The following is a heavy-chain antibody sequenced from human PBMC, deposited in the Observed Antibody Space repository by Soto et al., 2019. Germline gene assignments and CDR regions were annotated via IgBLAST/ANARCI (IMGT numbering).Heavy chain of an antibody. D-gene: IGHD2-2*01. V-gene: IGHV1-46*01. J-gene: IGHJ6*02. Sequence: ASVKVSCKASGYTFTSYYMHWVLQAPGQGLEWMGIINPSGGSTSYAQKFQGRVTMTRDTSTSTVYMELSSLRSEDTAVYYCARGRYCSSTSCPRAYGMDVWGQGTTVTVSS. CDR1: GYTFTSYY. CDR3: ARGRYCSSTSCPRAYGMDV. CDR2: INPSGGST.